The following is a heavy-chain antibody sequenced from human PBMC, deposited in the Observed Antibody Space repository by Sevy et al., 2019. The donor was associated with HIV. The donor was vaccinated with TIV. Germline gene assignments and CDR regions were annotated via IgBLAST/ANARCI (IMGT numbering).Heavy chain of an antibody. J-gene: IGHJ4*02. CDR2: IYYNGHI. D-gene: IGHD1-26*01. Sequence: SETLSLTCTVSGGSITSLYWNWIRQPPGKGLKWIANIYYNGHINYNPSLTSRVTLSLDPPKNQFSLRLSSVTAADTAMYYCAGENAWGRGYSWGQGTLVTVSS. V-gene: IGHV4-59*08. CDR3: AGENAWGRGYS. CDR1: GGSITSLY.